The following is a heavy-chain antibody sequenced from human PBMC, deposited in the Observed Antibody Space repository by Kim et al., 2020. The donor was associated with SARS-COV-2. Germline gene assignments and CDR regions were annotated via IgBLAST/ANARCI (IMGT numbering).Heavy chain of an antibody. CDR1: GYTFTGYY. D-gene: IGHD3-16*01. CDR3: ARESSDYVTMGKY. V-gene: IGHV1-2*02. J-gene: IGHJ4*02. CDR2: INPNSGGT. Sequence: ASVKVSCKASGYTFTGYYIHWVRQAPGQGLEWMGWINPNSGGTNYAQKFQGRVTMTRDTSISTAYMELSRLRSDDTAVYYCARESSDYVTMGKYWGQGTLVTVSS.